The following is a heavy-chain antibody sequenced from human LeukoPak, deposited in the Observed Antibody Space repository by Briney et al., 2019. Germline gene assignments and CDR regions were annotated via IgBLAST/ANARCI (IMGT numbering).Heavy chain of an antibody. CDR3: ARVEYSSSSPDY. Sequence: ASVKVSCKASGYTFTGYYMHWVRQAPGQGLEWMGWINPNSGGTNYAQKFQGRVTMTRDTSISTAYMELSRLRSDDTAVYYCARVEYSSSSPDYWGQGTLVTVSS. CDR1: GYTFTGYY. V-gene: IGHV1-2*02. CDR2: INPNSGGT. J-gene: IGHJ4*02. D-gene: IGHD6-6*01.